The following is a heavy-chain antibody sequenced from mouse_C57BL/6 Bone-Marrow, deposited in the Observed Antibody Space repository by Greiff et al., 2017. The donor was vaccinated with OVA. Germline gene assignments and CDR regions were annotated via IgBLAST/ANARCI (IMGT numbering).Heavy chain of an antibody. Sequence: VQLKQSGAELVRPGASVKLSCTASGFNIKDDYMHWVKQRPEQGLEWIGWIDPENGDTEYASKFQGKATITADTSSNTAYLQLSSLTSEDTAVYYCTTPPYSNYAYWGQGTLVTVSA. CDR1: GFNIKDDY. CDR3: TTPPYSNYAY. V-gene: IGHV14-4*01. CDR2: IDPENGDT. D-gene: IGHD2-5*01. J-gene: IGHJ3*01.